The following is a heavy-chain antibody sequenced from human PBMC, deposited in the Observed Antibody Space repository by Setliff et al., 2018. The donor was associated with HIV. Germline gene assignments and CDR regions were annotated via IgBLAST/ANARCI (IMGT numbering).Heavy chain of an antibody. J-gene: IGHJ5*02. CDR1: GGSFSGYY. D-gene: IGHD6-6*01. Sequence: SETLSLTCAVYGGSFSGYYWSWIRQPPGKGLEWIGEINHSGSTNYNPSLKSRVTISVDTSMDQFSLKLSSVTASDTAVYYCARRYRIAARPKWFDPWGQGTLVTVSS. CDR3: ARRYRIAARPKWFDP. CDR2: INHSGST. V-gene: IGHV4-34*01.